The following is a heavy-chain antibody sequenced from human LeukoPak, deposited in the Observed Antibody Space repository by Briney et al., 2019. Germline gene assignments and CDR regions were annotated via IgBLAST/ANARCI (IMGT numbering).Heavy chain of an antibody. CDR1: GGSISSYY. Sequence: SETLSLTCTVSGGSISSYYWSWIRQPAGKGLEWIGRIYISGSGSTNYNPSLKSRVTMSVDTSKNQFSLKLSSVTAADTAVYYCARGRGYSYGLGYWGQGTLVTVSS. J-gene: IGHJ4*02. CDR3: ARGRGYSYGLGY. CDR2: IYISGSGST. D-gene: IGHD5-18*01. V-gene: IGHV4-4*07.